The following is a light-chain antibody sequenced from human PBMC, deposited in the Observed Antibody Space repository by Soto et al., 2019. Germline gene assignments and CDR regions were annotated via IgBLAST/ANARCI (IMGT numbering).Light chain of an antibody. CDR1: ASNFGAGYD. J-gene: IGLJ2*01. V-gene: IGLV1-40*01. CDR2: ETK. CDR3: GTWDSSLTIGVI. Sequence: QSVLTQPPSVSGAPGQRVTISCTGSASNFGAGYDVHWYQQIPGTAPKLLIFETKSRPSGVPDRFSASKSGTLATLDITGLQTGDEADYYCGTWDSSLTIGVIFGGGTKLTVL.